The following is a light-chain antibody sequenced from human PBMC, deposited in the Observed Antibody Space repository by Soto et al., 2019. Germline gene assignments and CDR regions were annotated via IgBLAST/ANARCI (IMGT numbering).Light chain of an antibody. CDR2: AAS. Sequence: DIQMTQSPSSLSASVGDRVTITCRASQSISSYLNWYQQKPGKAPKLLIYAASSLQIGVPSRFSGSGSGPDFTLTISSLQPEDFATYYCQQSYSTPHFGQGTKLEIK. J-gene: IGKJ2*01. V-gene: IGKV1-39*01. CDR3: QQSYSTPH. CDR1: QSISSY.